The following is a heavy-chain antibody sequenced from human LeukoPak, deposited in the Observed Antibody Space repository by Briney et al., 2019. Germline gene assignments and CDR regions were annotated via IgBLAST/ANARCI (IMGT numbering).Heavy chain of an antibody. CDR2: IYYSGST. D-gene: IGHD3-22*01. CDR1: GGSISSGGYY. CDR3: ARAGDSSGFHYYYYGMDV. Sequence: SETLSLTCTVSGGSISSGGYYWSWIRQHPGKGLEWIGYIYYSGSTNYNPSLKSRVTISVDTSRTQFSLKLSSVTAADTAVYYRARAGDSSGFHYYYYGMDVWGQGTTVTVSS. V-gene: IGHV4-61*08. J-gene: IGHJ6*02.